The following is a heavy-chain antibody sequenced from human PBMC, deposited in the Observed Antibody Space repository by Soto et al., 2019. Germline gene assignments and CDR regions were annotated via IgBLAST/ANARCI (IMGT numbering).Heavy chain of an antibody. Sequence: GGSLRLSCAASGFTFSSYAMSWVRQAPGKGLEWVSAISGSGGSTYYADSVKGRFTISRDNSKNTLYLQMNSLRAEDTAVYYCAKGGAAAYYYYYYMDVWGKGTTVTVSS. CDR3: AKGGAAAYYYYYYMDV. V-gene: IGHV3-23*01. CDR2: ISGSGGST. CDR1: GFTFSSYA. D-gene: IGHD2-2*01. J-gene: IGHJ6*03.